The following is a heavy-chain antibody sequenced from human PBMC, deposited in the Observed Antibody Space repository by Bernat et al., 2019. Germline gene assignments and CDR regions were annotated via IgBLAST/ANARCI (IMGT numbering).Heavy chain of an antibody. CDR2: ISGYNGDT. CDR1: GYTFTHHG. CDR3: ARDPSNTSGWYAYFDS. D-gene: IGHD6-19*01. V-gene: IGHV1-18*01. J-gene: IGHJ4*02. Sequence: QVQLVQSGTEVKKPGASVRVSCKTSGYTFTHHGIGWVRQAPGQGLEWLGWISGYNGDTIYAQRLQGRVTMTTYTPTNTAYMELTSLRPDDTAVYYCARDPSNTSGWYAYFDSWGQGTLVTVPS.